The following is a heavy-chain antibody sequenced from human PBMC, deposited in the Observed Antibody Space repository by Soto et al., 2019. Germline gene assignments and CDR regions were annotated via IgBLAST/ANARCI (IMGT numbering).Heavy chain of an antibody. Sequence: QVQLVQSGADVEKPGSSVKVSCQASGVTFRSETLGWVRQAPGHGLEWVGGFIPLFGTASYAQKFQGRVTITADESTSTVYMELSSLRSDDTAVYFCATELGENPASPFDAWGQGTLVTVSS. CDR3: ATELGENPASPFDA. J-gene: IGHJ4*02. D-gene: IGHD3-10*01. CDR2: FIPLFGTA. V-gene: IGHV1-69*01. CDR1: GVTFRSET.